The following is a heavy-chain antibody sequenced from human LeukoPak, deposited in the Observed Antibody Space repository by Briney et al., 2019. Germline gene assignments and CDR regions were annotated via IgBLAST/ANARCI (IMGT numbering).Heavy chain of an antibody. CDR3: AASTEGLRVDY. CDR2: MYASGST. CDR1: GGSISNYY. Sequence: SETLSLPCTVSGGSISNYYWSWIRQPAGEGLEWIGRMYASGSTSYNPSLKSRVTMSGDTSKNQFSLKLSSVTAADTAVYYCAASTEGLRVDYWGQGTLVTVSS. V-gene: IGHV4-4*07. D-gene: IGHD5-12*01. J-gene: IGHJ4*02.